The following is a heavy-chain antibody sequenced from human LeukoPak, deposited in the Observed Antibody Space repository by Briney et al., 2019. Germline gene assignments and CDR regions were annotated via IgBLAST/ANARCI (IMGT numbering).Heavy chain of an antibody. D-gene: IGHD1-26*01. Sequence: PGGSLRLSCAASGFTFSSSSMNWVRQAPGKGLEWVSSIDPRGRGDYYAGSVKGRFTISRDNARSSLYLLMNSLTVGDTAVYYCARVGSIHQDLDYWGQGTLVTVSS. V-gene: IGHV3-21*01. CDR3: ARVGSIHQDLDY. CDR2: IDPRGRGD. CDR1: GFTFSSSS. J-gene: IGHJ4*02.